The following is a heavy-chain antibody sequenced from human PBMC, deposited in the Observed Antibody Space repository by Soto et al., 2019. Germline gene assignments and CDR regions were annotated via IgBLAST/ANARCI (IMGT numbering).Heavy chain of an antibody. CDR2: INNDGSST. Sequence: PGGSLRLSCAASGFTLSSYWMHWVRQSPGKGLEWVSHINNDGSSTTYADSVKGRFTISRDNAKNTLYLKMNSLKVEDTAVYYCARDFSPWGQGTLVTVSS. D-gene: IGHD3-3*01. CDR1: GFTLSSYW. V-gene: IGHV3-74*01. J-gene: IGHJ5*02. CDR3: ARDFSP.